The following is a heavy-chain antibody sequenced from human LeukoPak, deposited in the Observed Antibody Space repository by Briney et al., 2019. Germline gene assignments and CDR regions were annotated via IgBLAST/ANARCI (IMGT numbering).Heavy chain of an antibody. V-gene: IGHV1-69*13. Sequence: SVKVSCKASGGTFSSYAISWVRQAPGQGFEWMGGIIPIFGTANYAQKFQGRVTITADESTSTAYMELSSLRSEDTAVYYCARTPSQSTLGGYYYYMDVWGKGTTVTVSS. CDR1: GGTFSSYA. CDR3: ARTPSQSTLGGYYYYMDV. D-gene: IGHD3-10*01. J-gene: IGHJ6*03. CDR2: IIPIFGTA.